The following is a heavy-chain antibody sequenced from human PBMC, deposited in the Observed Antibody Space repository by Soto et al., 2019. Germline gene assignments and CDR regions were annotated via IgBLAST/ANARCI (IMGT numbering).Heavy chain of an antibody. V-gene: IGHV4-30-4*01. CDR2: IYYSGST. CDR3: ARVSPRYSSSWPYFDY. J-gene: IGHJ4*02. CDR1: GGSISSGDYY. D-gene: IGHD6-13*01. Sequence: NPSETLSLTCTVSGGSISSGDYYWSWTRQPPGKGLEWIGYIYYSGSTYYNPSLKSRVTISVDTSKNQFSLKLSSVTAADTAVYYCARVSPRYSSSWPYFDYWGQGTLVTVSS.